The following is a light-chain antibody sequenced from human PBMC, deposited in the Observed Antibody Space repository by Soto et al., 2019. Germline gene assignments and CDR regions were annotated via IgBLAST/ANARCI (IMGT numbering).Light chain of an antibody. CDR3: CSHVGGSSPQWV. CDR2: EVY. J-gene: IGLJ3*02. V-gene: IGLV2-23*02. Sequence: QSALTQPASVSGSPGQSITISCTGTSNDVGGYNLVSWFQQHPGKAPKLMISEVYKRPSGVSNRFSGSKSANTASLTISGLQAEDEADYYCCSHVGGSSPQWVFGGGTKLTVL. CDR1: SNDVGGYNL.